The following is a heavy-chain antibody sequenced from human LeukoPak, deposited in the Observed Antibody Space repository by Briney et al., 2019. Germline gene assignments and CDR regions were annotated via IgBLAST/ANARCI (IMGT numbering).Heavy chain of an antibody. CDR1: GGSISSSTYY. CDR3: ASVHYDILTTFYATFDY. V-gene: IGHV4-39*01. Sequence: PSETLSLTCTVSGGSISSSTYYWAWIRQPPGKGLEWIGSINYSGTTYYNPPLKGRVSISVDRLRNQFSLRLSSVTAADTAVYYCASVHYDILTTFYATFDYWGQGTLVTVSS. J-gene: IGHJ4*02. D-gene: IGHD3-9*01. CDR2: INYSGTT.